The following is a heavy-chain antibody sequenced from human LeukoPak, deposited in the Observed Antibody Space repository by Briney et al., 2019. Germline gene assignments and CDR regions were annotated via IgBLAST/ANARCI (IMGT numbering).Heavy chain of an antibody. CDR2: IYYSGST. J-gene: IGHJ3*02. V-gene: IGHV4-39*07. D-gene: IGHD6-13*01. Sequence: SETLSLTCTVSGGSISSSSYYWGWIRQPPGKGLEWIGSIYYSGSTYYNPSLKSRVTISVDTSKNQFSLKLSSVTAADTAVYYWARDPISSRSDAFDIWGQGTMVTVSS. CDR1: GGSISSSSYY. CDR3: ARDPISSRSDAFDI.